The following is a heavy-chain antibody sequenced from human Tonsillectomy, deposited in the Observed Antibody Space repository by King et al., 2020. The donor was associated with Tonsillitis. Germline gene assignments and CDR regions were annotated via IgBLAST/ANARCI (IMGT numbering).Heavy chain of an antibody. CDR3: ARGPGTGDSSVWGAYYYYGLDV. Sequence: HVQLQESGPGLVKPSETLSLTCIVSGGSISSYSWNWIRQPPGKGLEWIGFIYYNGNTNYNPSLKSRVTISVDTSKNQFSLKLSSVTAADTAVYYCARGPGTGDSSVWGAYYYYGLDVWGQGTTVTVSS. D-gene: IGHD6-19*01. V-gene: IGHV4-59*08. CDR2: IYYNGNT. CDR1: GGSISSYS. J-gene: IGHJ6*02.